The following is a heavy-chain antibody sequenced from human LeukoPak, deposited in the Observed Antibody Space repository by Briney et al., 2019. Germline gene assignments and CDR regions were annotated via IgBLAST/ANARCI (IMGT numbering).Heavy chain of an antibody. J-gene: IGHJ3*02. D-gene: IGHD6-13*01. V-gene: IGHV1-18*01. Sequence: ASVTVSFKASGYTFINYGISWVRQAPGQGLEWMGWISADNDNTNYAQKFQGRVTVTTDTSTSTAYMELRSLRSDDTAVYYCARDRGSSWYRNDAFDIWGQGTMVTVSS. CDR3: ARDRGSSWYRNDAFDI. CDR1: GYTFINYG. CDR2: ISADNDNT.